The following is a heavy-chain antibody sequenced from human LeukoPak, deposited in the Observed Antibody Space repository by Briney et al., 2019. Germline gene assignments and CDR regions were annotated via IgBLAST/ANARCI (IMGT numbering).Heavy chain of an antibody. CDR3: AKDYNYGYGYYFDY. J-gene: IGHJ4*02. V-gene: IGHV3-30*18. D-gene: IGHD3-10*01. CDR1: GFTFSSYG. CDR2: ISYDGSNK. Sequence: GGSLRLSCAASGFTFSSYGMQWVRQAPGKGLEWVAVISYDGSNKHYADSVKGRFTISRDNSKNTLYLQMNSLRAEDTAVYYCAKDYNYGYGYYFDYWGQGTLVTVSS.